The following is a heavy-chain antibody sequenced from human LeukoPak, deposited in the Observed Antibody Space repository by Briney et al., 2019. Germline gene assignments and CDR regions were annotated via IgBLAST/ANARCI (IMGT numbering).Heavy chain of an antibody. CDR3: ARDPYDSSGS. D-gene: IGHD3-22*01. CDR2: ISYDGSNK. V-gene: IGHV3-30*03. CDR1: GFTFSSYG. J-gene: IGHJ5*02. Sequence: GGSLRLSCAASGFTFSSYGMHWVRQAPGKGLEWVAVISYDGSNKYYADSVKGRLTISRDNSKNTLYLQMNSLRAEDTAVYYCARDPYDSSGSWGQGTLVTVSS.